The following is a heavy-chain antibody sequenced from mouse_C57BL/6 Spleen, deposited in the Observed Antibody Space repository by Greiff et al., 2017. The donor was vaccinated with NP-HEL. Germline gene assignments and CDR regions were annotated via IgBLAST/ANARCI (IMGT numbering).Heavy chain of an antibody. CDR1: GFTFSDYG. V-gene: IGHV5-17*01. CDR3: ARDYGSRNRAWFAY. Sequence: EVQRVESGGGLVKPGGSLKLSCAASGFTFSDYGMHWVRQAPEKGLEWVAYISSGSSTIYYADTVKGRFTISRDNATNTLFLQMTSLRSEDTAMYYCARDYGSRNRAWFAYWGQGTLVTVSA. J-gene: IGHJ3*01. D-gene: IGHD1-1*01. CDR2: ISSGSSTI.